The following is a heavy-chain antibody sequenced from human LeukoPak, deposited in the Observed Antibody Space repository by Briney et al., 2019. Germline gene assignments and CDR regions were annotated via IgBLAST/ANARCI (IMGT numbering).Heavy chain of an antibody. CDR2: IRYDGSNK. D-gene: IGHD2-2*01. CDR3: AKDHCSSTSCYLFDY. Sequence: PGGSLRLSCAASGFTFSSYGMHWVRQAPGKGLEWVAFIRYDGSNKYYADSVKGRFTISRDNSKNTLYLQMNSLRAEDTAVYYCAKDHCSSTSCYLFDYWAREPWSPSPQ. J-gene: IGHJ4*02. V-gene: IGHV3-30*02. CDR1: GFTFSSYG.